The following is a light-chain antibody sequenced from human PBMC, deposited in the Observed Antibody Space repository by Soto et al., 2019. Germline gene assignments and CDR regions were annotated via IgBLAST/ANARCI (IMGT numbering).Light chain of an antibody. CDR2: VAS. CDR1: QSISSDH. J-gene: IGKJ3*01. V-gene: IGKV3-20*01. CDR3: QHYRSAPFT. Sequence: EIVLTQSPGILSLSPGERATLACRASQSISSDHLAWYQQRPGQSPRLHSYVASSRTTGVPDRFSGSGSGTDFTLTISRLEPEDFAVYYCQHYRSAPFTFGPGTKVDIK.